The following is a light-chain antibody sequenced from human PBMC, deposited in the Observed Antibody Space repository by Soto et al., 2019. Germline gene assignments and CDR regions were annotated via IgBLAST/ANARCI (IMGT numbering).Light chain of an antibody. CDR1: QSISSW. CDR3: QQYNFYWT. Sequence: DIQMTQSPSTLSASVGDRVTITCRASQSISSWLAWYQQKPGKAPQLLIYDASTLKGGVLSRFSGSGSGIEFTLTSSSLQPDDFASYYCQQYNFYWTFGQGTEVEIK. CDR2: DAS. J-gene: IGKJ1*01. V-gene: IGKV1-5*01.